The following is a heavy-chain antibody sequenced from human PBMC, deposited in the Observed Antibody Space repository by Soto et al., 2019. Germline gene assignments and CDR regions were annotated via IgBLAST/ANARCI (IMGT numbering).Heavy chain of an antibody. J-gene: IGHJ5*02. CDR1: GYTFTSYA. Sequence: ASVKVSCKASGYTFTSYAMHWVRQAPGQRLEWMGWINAGNGNTKYSQKFQGRVTITRDTSASTAYMELSSLRSEDTAVYYCARGSPYSGSYGWFDPWGQGTLVTVSS. CDR2: INAGNGNT. CDR3: ARGSPYSGSYGWFDP. D-gene: IGHD1-26*01. V-gene: IGHV1-3*01.